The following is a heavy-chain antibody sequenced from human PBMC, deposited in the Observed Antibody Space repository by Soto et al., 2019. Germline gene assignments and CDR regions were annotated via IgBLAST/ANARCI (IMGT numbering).Heavy chain of an antibody. CDR1: GFTFSSYA. Sequence: EVQLLESGGGLVQPGGSLRLSCAASGFTFSSYAMSWVRQAPGKGLEWVSAISGSGGSTYYADSVKGRFTISRDNSKNTLYLQMNSLRAEDTAVYYCANGKPAIRGRVGFPNYWGQGTLVTVSS. D-gene: IGHD2-15*01. V-gene: IGHV3-23*01. CDR3: ANGKPAIRGRVGFPNY. J-gene: IGHJ4*02. CDR2: ISGSGGST.